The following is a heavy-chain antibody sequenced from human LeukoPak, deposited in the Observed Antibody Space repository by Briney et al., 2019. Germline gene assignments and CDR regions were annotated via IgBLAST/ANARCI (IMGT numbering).Heavy chain of an antibody. J-gene: IGHJ4*02. V-gene: IGHV3-23*01. CDR3: AKERSFGTWLGDY. D-gene: IGHD2/OR15-2a*01. CDR2: ISGSGGGT. CDR1: GFTFSNYA. Sequence: PGGSLRLSCAASGFTFSNYAMTWVRQAPGKGLEWVSAISGSGGGTYYTDSVKGRFTISRDNSKNTLYLQMNSLRAEDTAVYYCAKERSFGTWLGDYWGQGALVTVSS.